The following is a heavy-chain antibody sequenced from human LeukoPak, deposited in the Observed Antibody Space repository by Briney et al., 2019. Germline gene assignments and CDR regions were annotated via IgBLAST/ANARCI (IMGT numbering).Heavy chain of an antibody. J-gene: IGHJ6*02. Sequence: GGSLRLSCAASGFSFSKYWMLWVRQAPGKGLESVSRINTDGTVTTYAHAVNGRFTVSRDNADNTMFLQINSVRDEDTAVYYCATKQWLAPPPDSGGRGTAVTVS. V-gene: IGHV3-74*01. CDR1: GFSFSKYW. CDR2: INTDGTVT. CDR3: ATKQWLAPPPDS. D-gene: IGHD6-19*01.